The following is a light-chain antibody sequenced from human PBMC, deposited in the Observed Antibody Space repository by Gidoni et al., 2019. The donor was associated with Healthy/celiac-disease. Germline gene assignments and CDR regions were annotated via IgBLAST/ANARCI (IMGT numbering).Light chain of an antibody. V-gene: IGKV1-5*03. J-gene: IGKJ2*01. CDR2: KAS. CDR1: QSISSW. Sequence: DIQMTQSLSTLSASVGDRVTITCRASQSISSWLAWYQHKPGKAPKLLIYKASSLESVVPSRFSGSGSGTEFTLTISSLQPDDFATYYCQQYNSYSPYTFGQGTKLEIK. CDR3: QQYNSYSPYT.